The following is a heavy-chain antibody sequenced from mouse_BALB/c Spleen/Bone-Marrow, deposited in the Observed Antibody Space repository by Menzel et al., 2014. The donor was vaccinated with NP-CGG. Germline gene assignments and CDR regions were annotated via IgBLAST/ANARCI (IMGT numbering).Heavy chain of an antibody. CDR3: ARARWDGYDDYARDY. Sequence: VLLQQSGPELVKPGASVRISCKASGYTFASYSLHWVQQRPGQGLEWIGWIYPGTVNTKYNEKFKGKATLTADKSSSTAYMQLSGLTSEDSAVYFWARARWDGYDDYARDYWGQGTAVTVSS. V-gene: IGHV1S56*01. D-gene: IGHD2-2*01. J-gene: IGHJ4*01. CDR1: GYTFASYS. CDR2: IYPGTVNT.